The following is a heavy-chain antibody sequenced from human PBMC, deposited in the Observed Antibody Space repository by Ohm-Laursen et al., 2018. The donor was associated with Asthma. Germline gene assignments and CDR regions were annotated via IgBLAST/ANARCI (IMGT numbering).Heavy chain of an antibody. CDR1: GFTFRSYA. J-gene: IGHJ4*02. V-gene: IGHV3-15*01. CDR2: IKSKTDGGTT. CDR3: TPSAYDSSGYADY. Sequence: SLRLSCSASGFTFRSYAMHRVRQAPGKGLEWVGRIKSKTDGGTTDYAAPMKGRFTISRDDSKNTLYLQINSLKMEDTAVYYCTPSAYDSSGYADYWGQGTLVTVSS. D-gene: IGHD3-22*01.